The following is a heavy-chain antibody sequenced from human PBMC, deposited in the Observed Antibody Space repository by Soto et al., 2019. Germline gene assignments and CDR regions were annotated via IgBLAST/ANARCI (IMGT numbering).Heavy chain of an antibody. V-gene: IGHV1-69*01. CDR1: GGTFSSYA. CDR3: ANSFRYCSSTICYNPEYYGMDV. D-gene: IGHD2-2*02. Sequence: QVQLVQSGAEVKKPGSSVKVSCKASGGTFSSYAISWVRQAPGQGLEWMGGIIPSFGTANYAQKFQGRVTITADESTSTAYMELSSLRSEDTAVYYCANSFRYCSSTICYNPEYYGMDVWGQGTTVTVSS. J-gene: IGHJ6*02. CDR2: IIPSFGTA.